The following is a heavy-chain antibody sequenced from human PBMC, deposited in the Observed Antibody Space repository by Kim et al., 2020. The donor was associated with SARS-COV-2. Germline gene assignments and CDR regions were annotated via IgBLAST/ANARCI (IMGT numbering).Heavy chain of an antibody. V-gene: IGHV4-34*01. D-gene: IGHD2-2*01. CDR3: ARVGCSSTSCYVWETYYYYGMDV. J-gene: IGHJ6*02. Sequence: SETLSLTCAVYGGSFSGYYWSWIRQPPGKGLEWIGEINHSGSTNYNPSLKSRVTISVDTSKNQFSLKLSSVTAADTAVYYCARVGCSSTSCYVWETYYYYGMDVWGQGTTVTVSS. CDR2: INHSGST. CDR1: GGSFSGYY.